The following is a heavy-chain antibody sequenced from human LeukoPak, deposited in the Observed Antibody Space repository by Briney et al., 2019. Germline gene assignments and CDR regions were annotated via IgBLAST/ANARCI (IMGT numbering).Heavy chain of an antibody. V-gene: IGHV1-46*01. J-gene: IGHJ4*02. CDR3: ARYSYPTRGLVVVPALDY. Sequence: GASVKVSCKASGYTFTSYYMHWVRQARGQGLEWMGIINPSGGSTSYAQKFQGRVTMTRDTSTSTVYMELSSLRSEDTAVYYCARYSYPTRGLVVVPALDYWGQGTLVTVSS. D-gene: IGHD3-22*01. CDR2: INPSGGST. CDR1: GYTFTSYY.